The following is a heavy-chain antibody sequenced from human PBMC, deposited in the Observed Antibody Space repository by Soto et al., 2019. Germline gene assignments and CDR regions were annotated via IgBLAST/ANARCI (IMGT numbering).Heavy chain of an antibody. D-gene: IGHD5-18*01. V-gene: IGHV5-10-1*01. Sequence: GESLKISCKGSGYTFTSYYITWARQLPGKGLEWMGRIDPSDSYTTYNPSFEGHVTISADKSIRTAYLQWTSLEASDTAMYYCARGDTAIVRKGLDVWGQGTRVTVSS. J-gene: IGHJ6*02. CDR2: IDPSDSYT. CDR1: GYTFTSYY. CDR3: ARGDTAIVRKGLDV.